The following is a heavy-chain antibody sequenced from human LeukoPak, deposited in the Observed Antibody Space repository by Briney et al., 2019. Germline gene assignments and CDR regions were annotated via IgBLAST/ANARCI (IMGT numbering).Heavy chain of an antibody. CDR3: ARESGSGWYRISEFLY. Sequence: SETLSLTCAVSGGSISSGGYSWSWIRQPPGKGLEWIGYIYYSGSTYYNPSLKSRVTISVDTSKNQFSLKLSSVTAADTAVYYCARESGSGWYRISEFLYWGQGTLVTVSS. V-gene: IGHV4-30-4*07. CDR2: IYYSGST. D-gene: IGHD6-19*01. J-gene: IGHJ4*02. CDR1: GGSISSGGYS.